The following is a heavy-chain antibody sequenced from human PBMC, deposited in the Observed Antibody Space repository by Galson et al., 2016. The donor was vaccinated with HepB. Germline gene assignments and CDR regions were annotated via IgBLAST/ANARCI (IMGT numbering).Heavy chain of an antibody. CDR2: ISGRGGRT. V-gene: IGHV3-23*01. J-gene: IGHJ4*02. CDR3: AKDSLLPMYYFDY. CDR1: GFTFSSYA. Sequence: SLRLSCAASGFTFSSYAMSWVRQAPGKGLEWASAISGRGGRTYYADSVKGRFTISRDNSKNTLYLQMNSLRAEDTAVYYCAKDSLLPMYYFDYWGREPWSPSP.